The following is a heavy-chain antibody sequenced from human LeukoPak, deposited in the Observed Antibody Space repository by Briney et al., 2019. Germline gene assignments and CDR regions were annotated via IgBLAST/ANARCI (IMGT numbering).Heavy chain of an antibody. V-gene: IGHV3-48*01. CDR2: ISSNSRTI. CDR1: GFTFSSYS. D-gene: IGHD4-17*01. CDR3: ARDVGVYGDYAILGY. J-gene: IGHJ4*02. Sequence: SGGSLRLSCAASGFTFSSYSMNWVRQAPGKGLEWISFISSNSRTILYTDSVKGRFTSSRDNAKNSLYLQMNNLRVEDTAVYYCARDVGVYGDYAILGYWGQGTLVTVSS.